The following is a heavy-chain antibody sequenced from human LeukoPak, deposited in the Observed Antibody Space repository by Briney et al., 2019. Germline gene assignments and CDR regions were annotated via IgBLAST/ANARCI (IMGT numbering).Heavy chain of an antibody. CDR2: IYYSGST. CDR1: GGSISSYY. J-gene: IGHJ4*02. V-gene: IGHV4-59*12. CDR3: ARGGGANYYYGSGSYYY. D-gene: IGHD3-10*01. Sequence: SETLSLTCTVSGGSISSYYWSWIRQPPGKGLEWIGYIYYSGSTNYNPSLKSRVTISVDTSKNQFSLKLSSVTAADTAVYYCARGGGANYYYGSGSYYYWGQGTLVTVSS.